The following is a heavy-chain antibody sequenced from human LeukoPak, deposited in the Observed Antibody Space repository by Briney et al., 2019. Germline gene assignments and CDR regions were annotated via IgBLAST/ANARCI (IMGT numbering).Heavy chain of an antibody. Sequence: GGSLRLSCAASGFTFSSYGMHWVRQAPGKGLEWVAVIWYDGSNKYYADSVKGRFTISRDNSKNTLYLQMNSLRAEDTAVYYCARDPSRLTENWFDPWGQGTLVTVSS. J-gene: IGHJ5*02. D-gene: IGHD1-14*01. V-gene: IGHV3-33*01. CDR3: ARDPSRLTENWFDP. CDR2: IWYDGSNK. CDR1: GFTFSSYG.